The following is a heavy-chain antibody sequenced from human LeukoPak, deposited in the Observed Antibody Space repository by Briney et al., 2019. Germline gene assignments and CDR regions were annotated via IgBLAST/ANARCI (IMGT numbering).Heavy chain of an antibody. CDR1: GFTFSSYW. CDR2: INQYGTEK. V-gene: IGHV3-7*04. J-gene: IGHJ4*02. CDR3: AREVREVPH. Sequence: GGALRLSCAVSGFTFSSYWMSWVRQAPGKGLEWVAEINQYGTEKYSVDSVKGRFTISRDNAKNSLYLQMNSLRAEDTAVYYCAREVREVPHWGQGTLVTVSS. D-gene: IGHD3-10*01.